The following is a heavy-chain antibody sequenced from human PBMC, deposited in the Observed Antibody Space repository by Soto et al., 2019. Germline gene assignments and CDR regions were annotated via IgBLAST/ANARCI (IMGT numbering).Heavy chain of an antibody. V-gene: IGHV3-30*18. Sequence: GGSLRLSCAASGFTFSSYGMHWVRQAPGKGLGWVAVISYDGSNKYYADSVKGRFTISRDNSKNTLYLQMNSLRAEDTAVYYCAKDSPPVAVAGTMDYWGQGTLVTVSS. CDR3: AKDSPPVAVAGTMDY. CDR1: GFTFSSYG. J-gene: IGHJ4*02. CDR2: ISYDGSNK. D-gene: IGHD6-19*01.